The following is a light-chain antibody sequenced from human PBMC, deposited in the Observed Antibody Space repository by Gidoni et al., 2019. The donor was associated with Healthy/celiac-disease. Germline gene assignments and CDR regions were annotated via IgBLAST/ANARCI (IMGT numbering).Light chain of an antibody. CDR2: DAS. Sequence: EIVLTQSPATLSLSPGERPTLSCRAIQSVSSYLAGYQQKPGQAPRLLIYDASNRATGIPARFSGSGSGTDFTLTISSLEPEDFAVYYCQQRSNWPLTFGGGTKVGIK. V-gene: IGKV3-11*01. CDR3: QQRSNWPLT. CDR1: QSVSSY. J-gene: IGKJ4*01.